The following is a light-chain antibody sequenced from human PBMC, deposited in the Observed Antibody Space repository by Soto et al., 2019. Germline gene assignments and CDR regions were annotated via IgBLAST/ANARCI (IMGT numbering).Light chain of an antibody. Sequence: DIQMTQSPSTLSASVGDRATITCRASQTLSDLLAWYQQKPGRAPTLLIYKASILEAGVPSRFSGSGSGREFSLTISSLQPGDSATYYCQQYDSYPLTFGQGTRLEI. V-gene: IGKV1-5*03. CDR2: KAS. CDR3: QQYDSYPLT. J-gene: IGKJ5*01. CDR1: QTLSDL.